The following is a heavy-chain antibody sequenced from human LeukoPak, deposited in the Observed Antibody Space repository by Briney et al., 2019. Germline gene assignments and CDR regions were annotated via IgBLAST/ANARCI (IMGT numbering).Heavy chain of an antibody. Sequence: GRSLRLSCAASGFTFSDYAMHWVRQAPGKGLEWVAVISYDGNYKYSADSMKGRFTVSRDNSKNMLYLQMNSLSPEDTAVYYCAKDWEHYYYDSSGYYEESDYWGQGTLVTVSS. D-gene: IGHD3-22*01. J-gene: IGHJ4*02. CDR3: AKDWEHYYYDSSGYYEESDY. CDR2: ISYDGNYK. CDR1: GFTFSDYA. V-gene: IGHV3-30-3*01.